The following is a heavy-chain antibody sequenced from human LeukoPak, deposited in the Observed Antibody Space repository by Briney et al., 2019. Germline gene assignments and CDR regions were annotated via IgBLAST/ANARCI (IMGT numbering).Heavy chain of an antibody. D-gene: IGHD3-22*01. J-gene: IGHJ1*01. CDR2: IKRKTVGGTI. V-gene: IGHV3-15*01. CDR1: GFTFSKVW. CDR3: TTDLSELDDSGYYAKYFHH. Sequence: PGGSLRLSCAASGFTFSKVWMSWVRQAPGKGLDWVGRIKRKTVGGTIDYAAPVKGRFTISRDDSKDTLFLQMNSLKTEDTAVYYCTTDLSELDDSGYYAKYFHHWGQGTLVSVSS.